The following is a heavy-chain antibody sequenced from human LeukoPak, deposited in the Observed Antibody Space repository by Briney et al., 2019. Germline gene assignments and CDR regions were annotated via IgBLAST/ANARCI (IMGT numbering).Heavy chain of an antibody. CDR1: GGSVSSYY. CDR2: LYYSGST. CDR3: ARHMYDRSGRPFDY. Sequence: SETLSLTCSVSGGSVSSYYWSWIRQPPGKGLEWIGSLYYSGSTDYSPSLKSRVSISVDTSKNQFSLKLTSVTAADTAVYYCARHMYDRSGRPFDYWGQGTLVTVSS. D-gene: IGHD3-22*01. V-gene: IGHV4-59*05. J-gene: IGHJ4*02.